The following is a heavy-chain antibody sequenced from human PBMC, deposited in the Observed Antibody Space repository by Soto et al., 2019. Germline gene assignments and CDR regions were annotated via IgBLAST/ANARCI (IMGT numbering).Heavy chain of an antibody. D-gene: IGHD3-9*01. V-gene: IGHV5-51*01. CDR2: IYPGDSDT. J-gene: IGHJ3*02. CDR1: GYSFTSYW. Sequence: AGESLKISCKGSGYSFTSYWIGWVRQMPGEGLEWMGIIYPGDSDTRYSPSFQGQVTISADKSISTAYLQWSSLKASDTAMYYCASASYYDILTGYSSGAFDIWGQGTMVTVSS. CDR3: ASASYYDILTGYSSGAFDI.